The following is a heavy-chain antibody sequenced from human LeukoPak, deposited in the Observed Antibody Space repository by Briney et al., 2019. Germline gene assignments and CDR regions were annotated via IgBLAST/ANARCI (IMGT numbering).Heavy chain of an antibody. D-gene: IGHD2-15*01. CDR1: GYTFTSYG. CDR2: ISAYNGNT. V-gene: IGHV1-18*01. J-gene: IGHJ4*02. CDR3: AKAGGYCSGGSCYARFHFDY. Sequence: ASVKVSCKASGYTFTSYGISWVRQAPGQGLEWMGWISAYNGNTNYAQKLQGRVTMTTDTSTSTAYMELRSLRSDDTAVYYCAKAGGYCSGGSCYARFHFDYWGQGTLVTVSS.